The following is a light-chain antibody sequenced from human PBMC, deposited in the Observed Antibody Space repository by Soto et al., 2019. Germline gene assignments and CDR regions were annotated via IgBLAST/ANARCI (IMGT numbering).Light chain of an antibody. V-gene: IGKV1-12*01. CDR2: GAS. J-gene: IGKJ1*01. CDR3: QQTSAFPRT. Sequence: DIQMTQSPSSVSASLGDRLTITWRASRDISNSLAWYQQTPGKAPKLLLRGASSLHRGVPSRFSGGGAGTEFTLTISSLQPEDFATYYCQQTSAFPRTFGQGTKVDIK. CDR1: RDISNS.